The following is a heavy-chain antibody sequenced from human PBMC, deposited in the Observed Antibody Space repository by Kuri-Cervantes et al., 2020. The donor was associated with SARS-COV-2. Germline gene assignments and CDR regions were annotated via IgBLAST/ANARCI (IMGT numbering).Heavy chain of an antibody. Sequence: LSLTCAASGFTVSSNYMSWVRQAPGKGLEWVSVIYSGGSTYYADSVKGRFTISRDNSKNTLYLQMNSLRAEDTAVYYCAREKSYYDFWSGYYTGSYFDYWGQGTLVTVSS. V-gene: IGHV3-66*01. CDR2: IYSGGST. J-gene: IGHJ4*02. D-gene: IGHD3-3*01. CDR1: GFTVSSNY. CDR3: AREKSYYDFWSGYYTGSYFDY.